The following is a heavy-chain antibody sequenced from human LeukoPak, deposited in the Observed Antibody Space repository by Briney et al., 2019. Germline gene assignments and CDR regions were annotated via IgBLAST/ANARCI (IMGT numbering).Heavy chain of an antibody. CDR1: TFTFSSYA. Sequence: GGSQSLLCAASTFTFSSYAMSWVRQAPGKGLEWVSAISGSGGSTFYADPVRGRFTISRDNSNNTLNLQLNSLRAEDTAVYYCARARTITQDALDIWGGETGVSVSS. V-gene: IGHV3-23*01. J-gene: IGHJ3*02. CDR3: ARARTITQDALDI. CDR2: ISGSGGST. D-gene: IGHD3-10*01.